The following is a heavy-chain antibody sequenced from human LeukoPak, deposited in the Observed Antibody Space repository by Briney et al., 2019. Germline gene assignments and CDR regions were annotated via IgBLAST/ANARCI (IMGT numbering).Heavy chain of an antibody. D-gene: IGHD3-3*01. V-gene: IGHV1-2*02. CDR2: INPNSGGT. Sequence: ASVKVSCKASGYTFTSYGISWVRQAPGQGLEWMGWINPNSGGTNYAQKFQGRVTMTRDTSISTAYMELSRLRSDDTAVYYCARVFLSGMDVWGQGTTVTVSS. J-gene: IGHJ6*02. CDR3: ARVFLSGMDV. CDR1: GYTFTSYG.